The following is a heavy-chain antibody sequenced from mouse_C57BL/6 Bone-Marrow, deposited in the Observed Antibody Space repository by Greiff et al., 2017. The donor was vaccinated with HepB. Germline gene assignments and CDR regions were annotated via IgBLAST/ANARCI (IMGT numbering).Heavy chain of an antibody. CDR2: ILPGSGST. CDR1: GYTFTGYW. D-gene: IGHD1-1*01. Sequence: QVQLQQSGAELMKPGASVKLSCKATGYTFTGYWIEWVKQRPGHGLEWIGEILPGSGSTNYNEKFKGKAKFTADTSSNTAYMHLSSLTTEDSAIYDCARSITTVVAETAWFAYWGQGTLVTVSA. V-gene: IGHV1-9*01. J-gene: IGHJ3*01. CDR3: ARSITTVVAETAWFAY.